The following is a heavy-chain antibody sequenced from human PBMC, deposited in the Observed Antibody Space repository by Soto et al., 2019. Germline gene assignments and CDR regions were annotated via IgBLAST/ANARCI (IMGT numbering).Heavy chain of an antibody. D-gene: IGHD3-16*01. CDR2: IDPSDSYT. CDR3: ARFVGVWPALTHYYYYGMDV. J-gene: IGHJ6*02. V-gene: IGHV5-10-1*01. CDR1: GYSFTSYW. Sequence: GESLEISCKGPGYSFTSYWISWVRQMPGKGLEWMGRIDPSDSYTNYSPSFQGHVTIPADKSSSTAYPQWSSLKASDTAMYYCARFVGVWPALTHYYYYGMDVWGQGTTVTVSS.